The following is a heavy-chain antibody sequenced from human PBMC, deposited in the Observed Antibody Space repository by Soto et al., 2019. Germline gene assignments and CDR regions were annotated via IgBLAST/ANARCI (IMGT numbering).Heavy chain of an antibody. V-gene: IGHV4-31*03. D-gene: IGHD3-16*02. J-gene: IGHJ4*02. Sequence: QVQLQESGPGLVKPSQTLSLTCTVSGGSISSGGYYWSWIRQHPGKGLEWIGYIYYSGSTYYNPSLKSRVTISVDTSKNQFSLKLSSVTAADTAVYYCAGNMITFGGVIVGVPYWGQGTLVTVSS. CDR1: GGSISSGGYY. CDR3: AGNMITFGGVIVGVPY. CDR2: IYYSGST.